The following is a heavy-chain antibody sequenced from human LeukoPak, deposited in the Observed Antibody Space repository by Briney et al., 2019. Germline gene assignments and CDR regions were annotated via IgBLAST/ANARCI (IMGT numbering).Heavy chain of an antibody. Sequence: SETLSLTCTVSGGYISSYYWSWIRQPAGKGLEWIGRIYKSGSTNYNPSLKSRVTMSVDTSKNQFSLKLNSVTDADTAVYYCARDRYYYDSSGYYYNWFDPWGQGTLVTVSS. D-gene: IGHD3-22*01. CDR1: GGYISSYY. CDR2: IYKSGST. V-gene: IGHV4-4*07. J-gene: IGHJ5*02. CDR3: ARDRYYYDSSGYYYNWFDP.